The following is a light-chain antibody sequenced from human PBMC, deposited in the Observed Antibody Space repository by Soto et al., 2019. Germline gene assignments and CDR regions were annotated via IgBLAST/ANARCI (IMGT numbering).Light chain of an antibody. CDR1: QSLVHTDGYTY. V-gene: IGKV2-30*02. Sequence: DVVLTQSPLSLPVTLGQPASISCRSSQSLVHTDGYTYLSWFQQRPGQSPRRLIYKVSNRDSGVPDRVSGSGSGIDFTLKISRVEAEDVAVYYCRQGTHWPFSFGPGTKVDMK. CDR2: KVS. CDR3: RQGTHWPFS. J-gene: IGKJ3*01.